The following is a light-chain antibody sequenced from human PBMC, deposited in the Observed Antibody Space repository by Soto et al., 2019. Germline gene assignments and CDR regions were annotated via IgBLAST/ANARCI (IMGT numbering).Light chain of an antibody. CDR2: DAS. Sequence: EIVMTQSPATLSVSPGERATLSCRASQSVISSLAWYQQKPGQAPRLLIYDASNRATGIPARFSGSGSGTDFTLTISSLEPEDFAVYYCQQRSNWPRSITFGQGTRLEI. V-gene: IGKV3-11*01. CDR3: QQRSNWPRSIT. CDR1: QSVISS. J-gene: IGKJ5*01.